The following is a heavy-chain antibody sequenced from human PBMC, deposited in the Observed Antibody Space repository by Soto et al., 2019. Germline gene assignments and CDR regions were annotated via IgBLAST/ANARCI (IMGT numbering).Heavy chain of an antibody. CDR3: ASRVLCDMDV. Sequence: QEQLVQSGAEVKEPGASLKVSCNASGDTFTSNYIHWVRQAPGQGLEWMGRINPSSGATLYAQKFQGRLTLTTDTSTSTVYMDLNSLKSEDSAVYYCASRVLCDMDVWGQGTTVTVSS. J-gene: IGHJ6*02. D-gene: IGHD2-21*01. V-gene: IGHV1-46*01. CDR2: INPSSGAT. CDR1: GDTFTSNY.